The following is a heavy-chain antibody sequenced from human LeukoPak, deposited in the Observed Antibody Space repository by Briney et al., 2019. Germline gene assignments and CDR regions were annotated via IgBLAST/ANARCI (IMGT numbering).Heavy chain of an antibody. D-gene: IGHD2-2*01. J-gene: IGHJ4*02. CDR1: GYSYTSYW. Sequence: GESLKISCQGSGYSYTSYWIDWVRQMPGKGLAWMGIIYPGDSDTRYSPSFQGQVTISADKSISTAYLQWSSLKASDTAMYYCARRSNTSSPADYWGLGTLVTVSS. V-gene: IGHV5-51*01. CDR3: ARRSNTSSPADY. CDR2: IYPGDSDT.